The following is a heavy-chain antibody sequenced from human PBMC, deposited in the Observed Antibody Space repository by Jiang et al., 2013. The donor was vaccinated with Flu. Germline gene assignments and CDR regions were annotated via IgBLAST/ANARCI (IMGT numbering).Heavy chain of an antibody. CDR3: ARQSYYYDSSGYYEMMWYFDY. V-gene: IGHV5-51*01. CDR1: GYSFTSYW. Sequence: VQLVESGAEVKKPGESLKISCKGSGYSFTSYWIGWVRQMPGKGLEWMGIIYPGDSDTRYSPSFQGQVTISADKSISTAYLQWSSLKASDTAMYYCARQSYYYDSSGYYEMMWYFDYWGQGTLVTVSS. J-gene: IGHJ4*02. CDR2: IYPGDSDT. D-gene: IGHD3-22*01.